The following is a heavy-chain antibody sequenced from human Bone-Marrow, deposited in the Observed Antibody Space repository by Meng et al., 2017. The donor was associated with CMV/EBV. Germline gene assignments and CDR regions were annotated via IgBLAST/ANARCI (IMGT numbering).Heavy chain of an antibody. CDR2: ISYDGSNK. Sequence: GGSLRLSCAASGFTFSSYAMHWVRQAPGKGLEWVAVISYDGSNKYYADSVKGRFTISRDNSKNTLYLQMNSLRAEDTAVYYCARRRVPYYFDDWGQGTLVTVSS. CDR3: ARRRVPYYFDD. CDR1: GFTFSSYA. V-gene: IGHV3-30-3*01. J-gene: IGHJ4*02. D-gene: IGHD5/OR15-5a*01.